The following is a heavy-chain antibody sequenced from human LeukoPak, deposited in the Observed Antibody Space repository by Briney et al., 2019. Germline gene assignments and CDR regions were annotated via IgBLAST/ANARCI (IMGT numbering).Heavy chain of an antibody. CDR3: TRHWDTAMGDGYDY. CDR1: GFTFSGSA. J-gene: IGHJ4*02. Sequence: PGGSLGLSCAASGFTFSGSAMHWVRQASGKGLEWVGRIRSKANSYATAYAASVKGRFTISRDDSKNTAYLQMNSLKTEDTAVYYCTRHWDTAMGDGYDYWGQGTLVTVSS. D-gene: IGHD5-18*01. V-gene: IGHV3-73*01. CDR2: IRSKANSYAT.